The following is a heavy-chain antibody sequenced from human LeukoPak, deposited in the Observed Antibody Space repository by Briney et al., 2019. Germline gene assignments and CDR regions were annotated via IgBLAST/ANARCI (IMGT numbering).Heavy chain of an antibody. D-gene: IGHD5-24*01. Sequence: GASVKVSCKASGYTFTSYSMNWVRQAPGQGLEWMGWINTNTGNPTYAQGFTGRFVFSLDTSVSTAYLQISSLKAEDTAFYYCATDHSMANTAWWFDPWGQGTLVTVSS. CDR3: ATDHSMANTAWWFDP. V-gene: IGHV7-4-1*02. J-gene: IGHJ5*02. CDR2: INTNTGNP. CDR1: GYTFTSYS.